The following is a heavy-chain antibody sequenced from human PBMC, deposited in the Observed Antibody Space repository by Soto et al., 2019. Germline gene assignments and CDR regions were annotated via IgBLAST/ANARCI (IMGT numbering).Heavy chain of an antibody. J-gene: IGHJ4*02. V-gene: IGHV3-7*05. Sequence: EVQLVESGGGFVQPGGSLRLSCAASGFTFSNYWMSWVRQAPGKGLEWVANIKVDGSEKYYVDYVKGRFTISRDNAKTSLYPQMNSLRAEDTAVYYCAGVAVRGQGTLVTVSS. D-gene: IGHD6-19*01. CDR1: GFTFSNYW. CDR3: AGVAV. CDR2: IKVDGSEK.